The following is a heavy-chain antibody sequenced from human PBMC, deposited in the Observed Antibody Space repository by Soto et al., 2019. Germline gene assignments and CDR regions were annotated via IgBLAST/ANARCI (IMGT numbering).Heavy chain of an antibody. CDR1: GFTFSNYG. CDR3: GRGGSWSSDY. CDR2: IWSDGSKK. Sequence: GGSLRLSCVASGFTFSNYGMHWVRQAPGKGLEWVAVIWSDGSKKYYADSVKGRFTVSRDTAKNTLYLQMDSLRVEDTAVYYCGRGGSWSSDYWGQGTLVTVSS. D-gene: IGHD6-13*01. J-gene: IGHJ4*02. V-gene: IGHV3-33*01.